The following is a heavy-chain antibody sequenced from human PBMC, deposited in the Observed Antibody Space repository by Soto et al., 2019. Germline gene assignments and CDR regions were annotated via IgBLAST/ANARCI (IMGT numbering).Heavy chain of an antibody. CDR1: GGSISSGGYS. CDR3: ARLYYGDYYYYGMDV. Sequence: PSETLSLTCAVSGGSISSGGYSWSWIRQPPGKGLEWIGYIYHSGSTYYNPSLKSRVTISVDTSKNQFSLKLSSVTAADTAVYYCARLYYGDYYYYGMDVWGQGTTVTVSS. V-gene: IGHV4-30-2*02. CDR2: IYHSGST. D-gene: IGHD4-17*01. J-gene: IGHJ6*02.